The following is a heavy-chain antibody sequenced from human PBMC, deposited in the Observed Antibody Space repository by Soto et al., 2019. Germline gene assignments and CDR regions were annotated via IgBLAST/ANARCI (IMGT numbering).Heavy chain of an antibody. Sequence: PSETLSLTCTVSGGSLISYYWSWIRQPPGKGLEWIANIYNSGSTNYNPSLKSRVTISVDTSKNQFSLRLSSLTAADRAVSYCAGVYAGNKETAIVSVFGYWGQGILVTVSS. CDR1: GGSLISYY. CDR3: AGVYAGNKETAIVSVFGY. J-gene: IGHJ4*02. CDR2: IYNSGST. V-gene: IGHV4-59*01. D-gene: IGHD5-18*01.